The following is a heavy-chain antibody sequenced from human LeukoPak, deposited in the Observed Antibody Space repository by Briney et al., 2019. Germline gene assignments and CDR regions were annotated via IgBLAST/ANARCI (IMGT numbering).Heavy chain of an antibody. CDR2: ISAYNGNT. Sequence: GASVKVSCKASGYTLTSYGISWVRQAPGQGLEWMGWISAYNGNTNYAQKLQGRVTMTTDTSTSTAYMELRSLRSDDTAVYYCARGYYDSSGYAPYYYYYYYMDVWGKGTTVTVSS. D-gene: IGHD3-22*01. CDR1: GYTLTSYG. CDR3: ARGYYDSSGYAPYYYYYYYMDV. V-gene: IGHV1-18*01. J-gene: IGHJ6*03.